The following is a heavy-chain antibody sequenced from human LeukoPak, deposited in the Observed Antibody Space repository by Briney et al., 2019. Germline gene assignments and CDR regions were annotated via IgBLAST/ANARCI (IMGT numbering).Heavy chain of an antibody. V-gene: IGHV3-21*01. CDR3: ARDGRGYSYGLGPPVDHAFDI. CDR2: ISSSSSYI. CDR1: GFTFSSYS. Sequence: GGSQRLSCAASGFTFSSYSMNWVRQAPGKGLEWVSSISSSSSYIYYADSVKGRFTISRDNAKNSLYLQMNSLRAEDTAVYYCARDGRGYSYGLGPPVDHAFDIWGQGTMVTVSS. D-gene: IGHD5-18*01. J-gene: IGHJ3*02.